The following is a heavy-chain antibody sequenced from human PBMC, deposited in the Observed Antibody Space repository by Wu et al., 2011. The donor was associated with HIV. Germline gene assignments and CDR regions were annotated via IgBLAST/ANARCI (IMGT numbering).Heavy chain of an antibody. D-gene: IGHD3-16*01. CDR3: AREAAGGWDAFDI. V-gene: IGHV1-46*01. CDR1: GYTFTNYF. J-gene: IGHJ3*02. Sequence: QVQLVQSGAEVKTPGSSVKVSCKASGYTFTNYFVHWVRQAPGQGLECMGYINPSDGNTASTQNFQGRVAMTRDTSTRTVYMELSSLRSEDTAIYYCAREAAGGWDAFDIWGQGTVVTVSS. CDR2: INPSDGNT.